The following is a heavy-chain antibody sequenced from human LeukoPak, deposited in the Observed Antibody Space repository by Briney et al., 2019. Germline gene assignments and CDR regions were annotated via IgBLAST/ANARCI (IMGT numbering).Heavy chain of an antibody. V-gene: IGHV5-51*01. Sequence: PGESLKISCKGSGYSFTSYWIGWVRQMPGKGLEWMGIIYPGGSDTRYSPSFQGQVTISADKSISTAYLQWSSLKASDTAMYYCARITYCGGDCYTTFDYWGQGTLVTVSS. D-gene: IGHD2-21*01. J-gene: IGHJ4*02. CDR1: GYSFTSYW. CDR2: IYPGGSDT. CDR3: ARITYCGGDCYTTFDY.